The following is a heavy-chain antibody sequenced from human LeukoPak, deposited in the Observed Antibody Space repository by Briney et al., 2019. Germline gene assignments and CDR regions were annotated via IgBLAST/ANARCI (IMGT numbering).Heavy chain of an antibody. V-gene: IGHV3-23*01. D-gene: IGHD2-2*02. J-gene: IGHJ5*02. CDR2: ISSTGIAT. CDR3: AKEADGVPPGKPLNWFDP. Sequence: GGSLRLSCATSGFTLSSYAMSWVRQAPGKGLERVSAISSTGIATYYADSVEGRFTISRDKSKNTLYLQMNGLRAEDTAVYYCAKEADGVPPGKPLNWFDPRGQGTLVTVSS. CDR1: GFTLSSYA.